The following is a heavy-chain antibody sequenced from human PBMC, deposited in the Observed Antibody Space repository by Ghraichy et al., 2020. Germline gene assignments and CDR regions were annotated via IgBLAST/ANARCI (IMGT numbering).Heavy chain of an antibody. Sequence: SETLSLTCTVSGGSITSTSYYWGWIHQPPGKVLEWIGGISYNGDTDYNPSLRSRVTISIDTSKSQFSLKVSSVTAEDTAVYYCARREVGTMLDSWGQGTLVAVSS. CDR1: GGSITSTSYY. V-gene: IGHV4-39*01. CDR3: ARREVGTMLDS. D-gene: IGHD1-1*01. J-gene: IGHJ5*01. CDR2: ISYNGDT.